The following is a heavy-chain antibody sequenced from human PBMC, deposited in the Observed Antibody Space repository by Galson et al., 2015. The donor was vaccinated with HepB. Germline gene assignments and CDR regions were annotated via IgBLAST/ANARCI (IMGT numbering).Heavy chain of an antibody. CDR3: ARGYGDRTPHAFGI. CDR1: GFTFSSYW. J-gene: IGHJ3*02. CDR2: IKQDGSEK. V-gene: IGHV3-7*01. Sequence: SLRLSCAASGFTFSSYWMSWVRQAPGKGLEWVANIKQDGSEKYYVDSVKGRFTISRDNAKNSLYLQMNSLRAEDTAVYYCARGYGDRTPHAFGIWGQGTMVTVSS. D-gene: IGHD4-17*01.